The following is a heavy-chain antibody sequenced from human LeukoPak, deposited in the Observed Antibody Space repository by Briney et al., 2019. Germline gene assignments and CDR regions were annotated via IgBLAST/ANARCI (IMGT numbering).Heavy chain of an antibody. CDR3: TTHYCTNGVCYEDYYYGMDV. CDR1: GFTFSGSA. Sequence: GGSLRFSCAASGFTFSGSAMHWVRQASGKGLEWVGRIRSKANSYATAYAASVKGRFTISRDDSKNTAYLQMNSLKTEDTAVYYCTTHYCTNGVCYEDYYYGMDVWGQGTTVTVSS. V-gene: IGHV3-73*01. D-gene: IGHD2-8*01. J-gene: IGHJ6*02. CDR2: IRSKANSYAT.